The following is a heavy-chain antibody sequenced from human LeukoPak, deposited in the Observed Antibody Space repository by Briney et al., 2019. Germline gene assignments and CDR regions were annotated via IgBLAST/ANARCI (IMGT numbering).Heavy chain of an antibody. CDR2: TYYRSRWHS. V-gene: IGHV6-1*01. CDR3: ARMVGLVSDY. CDR1: GDSVSSNSAA. D-gene: IGHD3-10*01. Sequence: SQTLSLTCAISGDSVSSNSAAWNWIRQSPSRGLEWLGRTYYRSRWHSYYAPSVKSRITINPDTSKNQFSLQLKSVTPEDTAVYYCARMVGLVSDYWGQGTLVTVSS. J-gene: IGHJ4*02.